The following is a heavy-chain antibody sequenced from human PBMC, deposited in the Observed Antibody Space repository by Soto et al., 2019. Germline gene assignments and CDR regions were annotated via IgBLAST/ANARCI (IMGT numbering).Heavy chain of an antibody. CDR2: FDPSDHKT. Sequence: QVQLVQSGAEVKKPGASLKVSCKVSRSTLTECSINWVRQTRGKGLEWMGGFDPSDHKTIFAQKFQGRFGMTEDPSRNTVYMERSSLTSEDTDMYCGTAGDAWGQGTMVTVSS. CDR1: RSTLTECS. J-gene: IGHJ4*02. V-gene: IGHV1-24*01. D-gene: IGHD2-8*01. CDR3: TAGDA.